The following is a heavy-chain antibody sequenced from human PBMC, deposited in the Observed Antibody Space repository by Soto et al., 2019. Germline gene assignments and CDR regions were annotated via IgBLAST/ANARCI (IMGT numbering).Heavy chain of an antibody. CDR3: ARESAEWHDAFDI. D-gene: IGHD3-3*01. CDR2: TIPIFGTA. J-gene: IGHJ3*02. Sequence: PVKVHCKASEGTFSSYDISWVRQAPGQGLEWMGGTIPIFGTANYAQKFQGRVMITADECTSTAYMELSILSSEDTAVYYCARESAEWHDAFDIWGQGTMVTVS. V-gene: IGHV1-69*19. CDR1: EGTFSSYD.